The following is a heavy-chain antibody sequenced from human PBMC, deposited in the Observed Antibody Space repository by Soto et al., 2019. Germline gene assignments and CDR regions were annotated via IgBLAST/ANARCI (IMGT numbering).Heavy chain of an antibody. D-gene: IGHD2-15*01. CDR3: ARDLGGQDAFDI. CDR2: INPSGGST. CDR1: GYTFTSYY. J-gene: IGHJ3*02. V-gene: IGHV1-46*01. Sequence: ASVKVSCKASGYTFTSYYMHWGRQAPGQGLEWMGIINPSGGSTSYAQKFQGRVTMTRDTSTSTVYMELSSLRSEDTAVYYCARDLGGQDAFDIWGQGTMVTVSS.